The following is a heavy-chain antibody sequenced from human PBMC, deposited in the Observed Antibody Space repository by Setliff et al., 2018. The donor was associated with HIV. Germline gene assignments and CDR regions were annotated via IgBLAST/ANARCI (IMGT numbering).Heavy chain of an antibody. Sequence: SETLSLTCTVSGPSINVHYWSWIRQSPGKGFEWIGYIYSTGSTNYNPSLQSRVTISMVASRNQFSLKVTSVTAADTAVYYCARRYRIAARPKWFDPWGQGTLVTVSS. J-gene: IGHJ5*02. D-gene: IGHD6-6*01. CDR2: IYSTGST. CDR1: GPSINVHY. V-gene: IGHV4-59*11. CDR3: ARRYRIAARPKWFDP.